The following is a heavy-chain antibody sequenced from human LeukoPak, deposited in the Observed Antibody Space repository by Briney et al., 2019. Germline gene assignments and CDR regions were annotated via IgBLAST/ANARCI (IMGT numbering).Heavy chain of an antibody. CDR1: GYXFTSYG. J-gene: IGHJ3*02. CDR2: ISAYNGNT. D-gene: IGHD3-10*01. Sequence: ASVKVSCKASGYXFTSYGISWVRQAPGQGLEWMGWISAYNGNTNYAQKLQGRVTMTTDTSTSTAYMELRSLRSDDTAVYYCARGQTQLWFGEGRAAFDIWGQGTMVTVSS. V-gene: IGHV1-18*01. CDR3: ARGQTQLWFGEGRAAFDI.